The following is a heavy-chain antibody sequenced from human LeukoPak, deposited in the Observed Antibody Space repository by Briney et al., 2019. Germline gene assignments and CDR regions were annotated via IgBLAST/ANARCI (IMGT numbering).Heavy chain of an antibody. Sequence: GGSLRLSCAASGFTFSSYGMHWVRQAPGKGLEWVSYISSSSSTIYYADSVKGRFTISRDNAKNSLYLQMNSLRAEDTAVYYCARDPRSYYFDYWGQGTLVTVSS. CDR1: GFTFSSYG. CDR3: ARDPRSYYFDY. CDR2: ISSSSSTI. J-gene: IGHJ4*02. V-gene: IGHV3-48*01.